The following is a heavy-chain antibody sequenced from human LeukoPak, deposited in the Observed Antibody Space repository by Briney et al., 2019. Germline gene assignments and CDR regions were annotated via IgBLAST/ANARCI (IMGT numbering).Heavy chain of an antibody. V-gene: IGHV1-18*01. Sequence: ASVKVSCKASGYTFTSHGITWLRQAPGQGLEWMGWISTYNGDTNFARNLQGRVTMTTDTSTSTAYMELRSLRSDDTAVYFCARTCPGSSCYQIYWGQGTLVTVSS. CDR3: ARTCPGSSCYQIY. D-gene: IGHD2-2*01. CDR1: GYTFTSHG. CDR2: ISTYNGDT. J-gene: IGHJ4*02.